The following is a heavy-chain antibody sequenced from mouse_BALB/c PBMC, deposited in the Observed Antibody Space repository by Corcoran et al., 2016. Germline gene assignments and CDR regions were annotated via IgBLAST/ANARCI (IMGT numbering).Heavy chain of an antibody. CDR2: IYPYNDGT. Sequence: EVQLQQSGPELVKPGASVKMSCTASGYTFTSYVMHWVKQKPGQGLEWIGYIYPYNDGTKYNEKFKGKATLTSDKSSSAVYMEFSSLTSEDSAVYYCAREVPGGNPFDYWGQGTTLTVSS. CDR3: AREVPGGNPFDY. CDR1: GYTFTSYV. V-gene: IGHV1S136*01. D-gene: IGHD2-1*01. J-gene: IGHJ2*01.